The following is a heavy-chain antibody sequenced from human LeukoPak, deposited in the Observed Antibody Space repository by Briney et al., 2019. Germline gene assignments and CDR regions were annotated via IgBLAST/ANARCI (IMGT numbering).Heavy chain of an antibody. V-gene: IGHV1-18*01. J-gene: IGHJ6*03. Sequence: ASVKVSCKASGYTFTTYGLSWVRQAPGQGLEWLGWISTYDDNIKYAQSLQGRLTLTIDTSTSTAYMELRGLTSDDTAVYYCARENYDILTGYADYYYYYYMDVWGKGTTVTISS. CDR3: ARENYDILTGYADYYYYYYMDV. D-gene: IGHD3-9*01. CDR2: ISTYDDNI. CDR1: GYTFTTYG.